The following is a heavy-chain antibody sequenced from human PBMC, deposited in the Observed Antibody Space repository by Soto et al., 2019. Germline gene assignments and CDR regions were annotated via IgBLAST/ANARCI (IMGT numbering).Heavy chain of an antibody. CDR3: ARETAAELRWFDP. CDR1: GGSISSGGYC. J-gene: IGHJ5*02. V-gene: IGHV4-31*03. CDR2: IYYSGST. D-gene: IGHD2-2*01. Sequence: PSETLSLTCTVSGGSISSGGYCWSWIRKHPGKGLEWIGYIYYSGSTYYNPSLKSRVTISEDTSKNQFSLKLSSVTAADTAVYYCARETAAELRWFDPWGQGTLVTVSS.